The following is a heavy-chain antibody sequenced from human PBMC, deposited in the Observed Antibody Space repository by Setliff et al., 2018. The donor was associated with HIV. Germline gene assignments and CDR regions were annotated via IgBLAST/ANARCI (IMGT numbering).Heavy chain of an antibody. CDR3: ATRRDGYRDSFDI. J-gene: IGHJ3*02. CDR1: GGFISSSY. Sequence: PSETLSLTCTVSGGFISSSYWSWIRQPPGKGLEWIGYVYGSGSTNYNPSLKSRVTISVDTSRNQFSLKVTSVTAADTAVYYCATRRDGYRDSFDIWGQGTVGTVSS. CDR2: VYGSGST. V-gene: IGHV4-59*01. D-gene: IGHD2-21*01.